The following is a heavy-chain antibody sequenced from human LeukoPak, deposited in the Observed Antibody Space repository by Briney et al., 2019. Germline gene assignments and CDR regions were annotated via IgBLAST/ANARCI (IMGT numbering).Heavy chain of an antibody. CDR1: GFPFSSYA. Sequence: GKSLRLSCAASGFPFSSYAMHWVRQAPGKGLEWVASINQDGSEKNYVDSVKGRFTISRDNAKNSLYLQMNSLRAEDTAVYYCAPRNGWLVRYWGQGTLVTVSS. V-gene: IGHV3-7*01. CDR2: INQDGSEK. D-gene: IGHD6-19*01. CDR3: APRNGWLVRY. J-gene: IGHJ4*02.